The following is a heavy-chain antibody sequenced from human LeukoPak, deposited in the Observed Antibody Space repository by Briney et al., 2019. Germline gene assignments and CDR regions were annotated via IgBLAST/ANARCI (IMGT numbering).Heavy chain of an antibody. CDR2: ISSSSSYI. V-gene: IGHV3-21*04. Sequence: GGSLRLSCAASGFTFSSYSMNWVRQAPGKGLEWVSSISSSSSYIYYADSVKGRFTISRDNAKNSLYLQMNSLRAEDTALYYCAKDYYYDSSGYLGFDYWGQGTLVTVSS. CDR3: AKDYYYDSSGYLGFDY. D-gene: IGHD3-22*01. J-gene: IGHJ4*02. CDR1: GFTFSSYS.